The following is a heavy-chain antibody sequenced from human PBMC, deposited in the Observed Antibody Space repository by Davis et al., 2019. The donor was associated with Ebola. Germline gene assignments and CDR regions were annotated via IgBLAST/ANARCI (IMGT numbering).Heavy chain of an antibody. CDR1: GYTFTSYD. Sequence: ASVKVSCKASGYTFTSYDINWVRQATGQGLEWMGWMNPNSGNTGYAQKFQGRVTMTRNTSISTAYMELSSLRSEDTAVYYCAREGRLWFGELLYYYYGMDVWGQGTTVTVSS. D-gene: IGHD3-10*01. CDR3: AREGRLWFGELLYYYYGMDV. CDR2: MNPNSGNT. J-gene: IGHJ6*02. V-gene: IGHV1-8*01.